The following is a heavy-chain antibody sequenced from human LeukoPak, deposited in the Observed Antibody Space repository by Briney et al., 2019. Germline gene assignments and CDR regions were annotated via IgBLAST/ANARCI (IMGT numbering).Heavy chain of an antibody. CDR1: GGSISSYY. CDR3: ARRGYCSGGSCYSFDY. CDR2: IYYSGST. Sequence: SETLSLTCTVSGGSISSYYWSWIRQPPGKGLEWIGYIYYSGSTNYNSSLKSRVTISVDTSKNQFSLKLSSVTAADTAVYYCARRGYCSGGSCYSFDYWGQGTLSPSPQ. V-gene: IGHV4-59*01. J-gene: IGHJ4*02. D-gene: IGHD2-15*01.